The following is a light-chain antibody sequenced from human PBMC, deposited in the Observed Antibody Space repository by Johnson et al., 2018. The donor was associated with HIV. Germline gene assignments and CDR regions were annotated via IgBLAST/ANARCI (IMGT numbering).Light chain of an antibody. J-gene: IGLJ1*01. Sequence: QSILTQPPSVSAAPGQKVTISCSGSSSNIGNNYVSWYQQLPGTAPKLLIYENNKRPSGIPDRFSGSKSGTSATLGITGLQTGDEADYYCGTWDFSVSAYVVGTGTKVTVL. CDR3: GTWDFSVSAYV. V-gene: IGLV1-51*02. CDR2: ENN. CDR1: SSNIGNNY.